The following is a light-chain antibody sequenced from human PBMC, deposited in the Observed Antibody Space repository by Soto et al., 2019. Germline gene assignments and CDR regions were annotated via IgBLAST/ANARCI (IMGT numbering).Light chain of an antibody. Sequence: QSALTQPASVSGSPGQSITISCTGTSSDFVSYNRVSWYQQPPGTAPKLMIYEVSKRPSGVPDRFSGSKSGNTASLTISGLQAADEADYYCSLYTSENAYVFGTGTKV. CDR3: SLYTSENAYV. V-gene: IGLV2-18*01. J-gene: IGLJ1*01. CDR1: SSDFVSYNR. CDR2: EVS.